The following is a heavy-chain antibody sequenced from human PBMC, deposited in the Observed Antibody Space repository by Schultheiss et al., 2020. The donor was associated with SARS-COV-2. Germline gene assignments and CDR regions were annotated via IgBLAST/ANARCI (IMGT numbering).Heavy chain of an antibody. Sequence: ASVKVSCKASGYTFTSYAMHWVRQAPGQRLEWMGWINAGNGNTKYSQKFQGRVTITRDTSASTAYMELSSLRSEDTAVYYCARDLYDFWSGRGNWFDPWGQGTLVTVSS. CDR1: GYTFTSYA. D-gene: IGHD3-3*01. J-gene: IGHJ5*02. CDR3: ARDLYDFWSGRGNWFDP. CDR2: INAGNGNT. V-gene: IGHV1-3*01.